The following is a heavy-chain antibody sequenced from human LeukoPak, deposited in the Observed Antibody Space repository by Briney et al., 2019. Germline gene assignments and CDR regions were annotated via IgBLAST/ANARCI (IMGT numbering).Heavy chain of an antibody. Sequence: ASVKVSCKASGGTFISYAISWVRQAPGQGLEWVGWMNPNSGHTGFAQKFQGRVTMTRDTSISTAYMELSSLRSEDTAMYYCAMYHYDSSGPYVGAFDIWGQGTMVTVSS. CDR1: GGTFISYA. CDR2: MNPNSGHT. D-gene: IGHD3-22*01. CDR3: AMYHYDSSGPYVGAFDI. J-gene: IGHJ3*02. V-gene: IGHV1-8*02.